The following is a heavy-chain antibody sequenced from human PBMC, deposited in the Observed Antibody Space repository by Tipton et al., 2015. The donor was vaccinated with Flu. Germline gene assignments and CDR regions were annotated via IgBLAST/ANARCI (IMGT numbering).Heavy chain of an antibody. CDR1: GFSFSSYW. CDR3: ARSSYSSSWFFDY. J-gene: IGHJ4*02. D-gene: IGHD6-13*01. Sequence: LRLSCAASGFSFSSYWMNWVRQAPGKGLEWVAKIKQDGSEKYYVDSVKGRFTISRDNAKNSLYLQMNSLRAEDTAVYFCARSSYSSSWFFDYWGQGTLVTVSS. CDR2: IKQDGSEK. V-gene: IGHV3-7*01.